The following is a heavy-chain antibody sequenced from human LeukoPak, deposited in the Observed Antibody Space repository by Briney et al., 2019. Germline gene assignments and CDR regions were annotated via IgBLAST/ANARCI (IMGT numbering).Heavy chain of an antibody. V-gene: IGHV3-48*02. CDR3: ARDAYSGYDTEYYFDY. D-gene: IGHD5-12*01. CDR2: ISSSSSTI. J-gene: IGHJ4*02. CDR1: GFTFSSYS. Sequence: QSGGSLRLSCAASGFTFSSYSMNWVRQAPGKGLEWVSYISSSSSTIYYADSVKGRFTISRDNAKNSLYLQMNSLRDEDTAVYDCARDAYSGYDTEYYFDYWGQGTLVTVSS.